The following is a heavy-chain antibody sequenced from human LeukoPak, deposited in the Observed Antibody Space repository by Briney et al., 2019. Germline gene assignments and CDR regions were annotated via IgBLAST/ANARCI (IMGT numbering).Heavy chain of an antibody. J-gene: IGHJ3*02. CDR2: IYYSGST. CDR1: GVSVGSGDYF. D-gene: IGHD6-6*01. V-gene: IGHV4-30-4*08. Sequence: PSQTLSLTCTVSGVSVGSGDYFWSWIRQPPGKGLEWIGYIYYSGSTYYNPSLKSRVTISVDTSKNQFSLKLSSVTAADTAVYYCARDYPSIAARVENDAFDIWGQGTMVTVSS. CDR3: ARDYPSIAARVENDAFDI.